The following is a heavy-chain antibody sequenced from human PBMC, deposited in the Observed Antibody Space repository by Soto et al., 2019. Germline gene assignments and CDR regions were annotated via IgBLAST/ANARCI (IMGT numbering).Heavy chain of an antibody. CDR3: AKTFYDSSGYYYYYYGMDV. CDR2: ISYDGSNK. J-gene: IGHJ6*01. Sequence: QVQLVESGGGVVQPGRSLRLSCAASGFTFSSYGMHWVRQAPGKGLEWVAVISYDGSNKYYADSVKGRFTISRDNSKNTLYLQMNSLRAEDTAVYYCAKTFYDSSGYYYYYYGMDVW. V-gene: IGHV3-30*18. CDR1: GFTFSSYG. D-gene: IGHD3-22*01.